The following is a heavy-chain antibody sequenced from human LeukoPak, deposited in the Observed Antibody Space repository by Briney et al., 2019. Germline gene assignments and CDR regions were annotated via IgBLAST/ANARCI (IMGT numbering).Heavy chain of an antibody. V-gene: IGHV3-23*01. CDR1: GFTFSSYD. CDR2: ISGSGGST. D-gene: IGHD2-2*01. J-gene: IGHJ4*02. Sequence: PGGSLRLSCAASGFTFSSYDMNWVRQAPGKGLEWVSGISGSGGSTFSADSVRGRFTISRDNSKNTLYLQMNSLRAEDTAVYYFVKSHSIANCHDYWGQGTLVTVSS. CDR3: VKSHSIANCHDY.